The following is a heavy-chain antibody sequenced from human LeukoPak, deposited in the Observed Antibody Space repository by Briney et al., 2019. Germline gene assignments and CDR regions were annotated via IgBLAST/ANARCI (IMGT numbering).Heavy chain of an antibody. CDR3: AREMATIPGYFDY. V-gene: IGHV1-69*05. CDR2: IIPIFGTA. J-gene: IGHJ4*02. CDR1: RGTFSSYA. Sequence: GASVKVSCKASRGTFSSYAISWVRQAPGQGLEWMGGIIPIFGTANYAQKFQGRVTITTDESTSTAYMELSSLRSEDTAVYYCAREMATIPGYFDYWGQGTLVTVSS. D-gene: IGHD5-24*01.